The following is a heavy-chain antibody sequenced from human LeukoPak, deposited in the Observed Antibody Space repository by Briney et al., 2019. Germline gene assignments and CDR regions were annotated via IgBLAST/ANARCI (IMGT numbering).Heavy chain of an antibody. V-gene: IGHV3-48*03. CDR2: INSGGTQ. CDR1: GFTFSNYE. Sequence: GGSLRLSCAASGFTFSNYEMNWVRQAPVKGLEWVSYINSGGTQFYADSVKGRFTISRDNAKNSLFLQMNSLRAEDTALYYCARDREMGTIRNGFDVWGQGTIVSVSS. D-gene: IGHD5-24*01. J-gene: IGHJ3*01. CDR3: ARDREMGTIRNGFDV.